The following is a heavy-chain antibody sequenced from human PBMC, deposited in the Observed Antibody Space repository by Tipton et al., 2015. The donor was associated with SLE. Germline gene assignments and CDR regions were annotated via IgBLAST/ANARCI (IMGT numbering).Heavy chain of an antibody. D-gene: IGHD6-13*01. CDR3: ASGHRIAAAGRDWFDP. V-gene: IGHV3-30*04. CDR2: MSYDGFNK. Sequence: SLRLSCAASGFTFSSYAVHWVRQAPGKGLEWVAVMSYDGFNKYYADSVKGRFTISRDNSKNTLYLQMNSLRAEDTAVYYCASGHRIAAAGRDWFDPWGQGTLVTVSS. CDR1: GFTFSSYA. J-gene: IGHJ5*02.